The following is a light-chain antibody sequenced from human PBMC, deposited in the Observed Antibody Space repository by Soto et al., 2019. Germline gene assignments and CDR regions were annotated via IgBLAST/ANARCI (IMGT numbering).Light chain of an antibody. J-gene: IGLJ1*01. CDR2: EVS. CDR1: SRDVGSYNL. V-gene: IGLV2-23*02. CDR3: CSYAGSSTDV. Sequence: QSVLTQPASVSGSPGQSITISCTGSSRDVGSYNLVSWYQQYPGKAPKVMIYEVSKRPSGVSNRFSGSKSGNTASLTISGLQAEDEADYYCCSYAGSSTDVFGTGTKLTVL.